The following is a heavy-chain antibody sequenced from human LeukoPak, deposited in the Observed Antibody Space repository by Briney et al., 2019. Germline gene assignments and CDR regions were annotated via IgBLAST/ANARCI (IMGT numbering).Heavy chain of an antibody. CDR2: IYYSGTT. Sequence: SETLSLTCTVSGDSISSDSHYWGWIRQPPGKGLEWIVSIYYSGTTYYNPSLKSRVTMSVDTSKNQFSLRLSSVTAADTAVYYCARHSFYSDSSGYCYCFDCWGQGTLVTVSS. V-gene: IGHV4-39*01. J-gene: IGHJ4*02. CDR3: ARHSFYSDSSGYCYCFDC. CDR1: GDSISSDSHY. D-gene: IGHD3-22*01.